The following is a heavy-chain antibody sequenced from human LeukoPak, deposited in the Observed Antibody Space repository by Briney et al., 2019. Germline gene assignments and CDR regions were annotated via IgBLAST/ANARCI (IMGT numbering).Heavy chain of an antibody. D-gene: IGHD2-8*02. CDR2: IYTGGDT. Sequence: PGGSLRLSCAASGFTVSSNYMSWVRQAPGKGLEWVSVIYTGGDTYYADSVRGRFTISRDNSKNTVNLQMNSLRAEDTALYYCAGGQMFTGGGFDDWGQGTLVTVSS. V-gene: IGHV3-53*01. CDR3: AGGQMFTGGGFDD. CDR1: GFTVSSNY. J-gene: IGHJ4*02.